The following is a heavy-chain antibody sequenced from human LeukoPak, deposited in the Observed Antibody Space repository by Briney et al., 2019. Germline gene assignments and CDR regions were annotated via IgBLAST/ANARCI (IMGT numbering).Heavy chain of an antibody. CDR1: GFTFSSYW. CDR2: IKQDGSEK. Sequence: PGGSLRLSCAASGFTFSSYWMSWVRQAPGKGLEWVANIKQDGSEKYYVDSVKGRFTISRDNAKNSLYLQMNSLRAEDTAVYYCARGGNYGDAGAYYYYYYMDVWGKGTTVTVSS. J-gene: IGHJ6*03. CDR3: ARGGNYGDAGAYYYYYYMDV. V-gene: IGHV3-7*03. D-gene: IGHD4-17*01.